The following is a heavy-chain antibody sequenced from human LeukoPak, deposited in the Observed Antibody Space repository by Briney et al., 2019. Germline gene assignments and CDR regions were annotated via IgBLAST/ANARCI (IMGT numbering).Heavy chain of an antibody. Sequence: SETLSLTCTVSGGSISNYYWSWIRQPPGKGLEWIGYIYYSGNTNYNPSLESRVTISMDKSKNQLSLKLNFVTAADTAVYYCARDRGGYTYSHDYWGQGTLVTVSS. J-gene: IGHJ4*02. CDR2: IYYSGNT. V-gene: IGHV4-59*12. CDR1: GGSISNYY. CDR3: ARDRGGYTYSHDY. D-gene: IGHD5-18*01.